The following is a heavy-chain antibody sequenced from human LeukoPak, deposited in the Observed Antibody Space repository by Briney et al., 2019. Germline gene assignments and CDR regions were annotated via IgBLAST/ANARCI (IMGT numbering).Heavy chain of an antibody. D-gene: IGHD2-2*01. V-gene: IGHV3-21*01. CDR3: ARNHHKTIVVVPAAMIAPDY. Sequence: GGSLRLSCAASGFTFSTYNMNWVRQAPGKGLEWVSSISSSSSYIYYADSVKGRFTSSRDNAKNSVYLQMNSLRADDTAVYYCARNHHKTIVVVPAAMIAPDYWGQGTLVTVSS. J-gene: IGHJ4*02. CDR1: GFTFSTYN. CDR2: ISSSSSYI.